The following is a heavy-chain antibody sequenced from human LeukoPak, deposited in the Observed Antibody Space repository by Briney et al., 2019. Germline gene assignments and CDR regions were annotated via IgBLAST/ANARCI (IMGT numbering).Heavy chain of an antibody. CDR3: ARGGSND. J-gene: IGHJ4*02. Sequence: GGSLRLSCAASGFTFSTYAMSWVRQAPGKGLEWVSDLSGGGDITYYADSVKGRFTISRDNPKNTLYLQMNSLRAEDTAMYYCARGGSNDWGQGTLVTVYS. V-gene: IGHV3-23*01. D-gene: IGHD4/OR15-4a*01. CDR1: GFTFSTYA. CDR2: LSGGGDIT.